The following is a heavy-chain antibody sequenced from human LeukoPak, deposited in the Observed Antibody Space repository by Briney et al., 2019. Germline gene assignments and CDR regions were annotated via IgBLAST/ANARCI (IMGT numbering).Heavy chain of an antibody. J-gene: IGHJ4*02. CDR3: AKDRGYSDY. CDR2: ISYDGSNK. V-gene: IGHV3-30*18. Sequence: GGSLRLSCAASGFTFSSYEMNWVRQAPGKGLEWVAVISYDGSNKYYADSVKGRFTISRDNSKNTLYLQMNSLRAEDTAVYYCAKDRGYSDYWGQGTLVTVSS. CDR1: GFTFSSYE.